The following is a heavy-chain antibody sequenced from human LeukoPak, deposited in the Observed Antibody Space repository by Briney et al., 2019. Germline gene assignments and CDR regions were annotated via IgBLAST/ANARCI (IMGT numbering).Heavy chain of an antibody. V-gene: IGHV4-38-2*02. Sequence: SETLSLTCSVSGYSISSGHYWGWIQQPPGKGLEWIGSIYHSGSTYYNPSLKSRVTISLDTSKNQFSLKLSSVTAADTAVYYCARATYGSSPVPADYWGQGTLVTVSS. CDR1: GYSISSGHY. D-gene: IGHD6-6*01. CDR2: IYHSGST. J-gene: IGHJ4*02. CDR3: ARATYGSSPVPADY.